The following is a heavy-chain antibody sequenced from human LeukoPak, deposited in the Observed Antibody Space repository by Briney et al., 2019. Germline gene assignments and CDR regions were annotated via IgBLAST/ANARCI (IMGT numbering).Heavy chain of an antibody. CDR3: ARVYYDILTGYSDY. CDR1: GVIVSKNY. Sequence: GGSLRLSCVASGVIVSKNYMSWVRQAPGKGLEWVSIIDNIDNTDYADSVKGRFTISRDNSKNTLYLQMNSLRAEDTAIYYCARVYYDILTGYSDYWGQGTLVTVSS. D-gene: IGHD3-9*01. CDR2: IDNIDNT. J-gene: IGHJ4*02. V-gene: IGHV3-53*01.